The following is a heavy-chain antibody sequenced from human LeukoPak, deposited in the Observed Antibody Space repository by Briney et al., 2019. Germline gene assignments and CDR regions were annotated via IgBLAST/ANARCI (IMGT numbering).Heavy chain of an antibody. CDR2: ISWNSGSI. CDR3: AKDRSAGTVSIYYGMDV. D-gene: IGHD6-13*01. CDR1: RFTFDDYT. V-gene: IGHV3-9*01. J-gene: IGHJ6*02. Sequence: GRSLRLSCAASRFTFDDYTMHWVRQAPGKGLEWVSGISWNSGSIGYADSVKGRFTISRDNAKNSLYLQMNSLRAEDTALYYCAKDRSAGTVSIYYGMDVWGQGTTVTVSS.